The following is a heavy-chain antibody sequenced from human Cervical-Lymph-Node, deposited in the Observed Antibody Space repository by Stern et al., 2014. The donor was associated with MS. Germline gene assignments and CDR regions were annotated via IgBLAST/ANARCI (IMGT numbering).Heavy chain of an antibody. V-gene: IGHV4-59*01. CDR2: IYYSGST. J-gene: IGHJ5*02. CDR3: ARDLATVGWFDP. CDR1: GGSIRRNY. D-gene: IGHD4-23*01. Sequence: QVQLQQSGPGLVKPAETLSLTCTVSGGSIRRNYWSWIRQPPGKGLEWIGDIYYSGSTNYNPPLKSRVTISIDTSKIQFSLNLTSVTAADTAVYYCARDLATVGWFDPWGQGTLVTVSS.